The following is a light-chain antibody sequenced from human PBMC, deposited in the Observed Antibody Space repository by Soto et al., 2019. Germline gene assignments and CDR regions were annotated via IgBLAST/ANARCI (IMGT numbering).Light chain of an antibody. CDR2: EDR. CDR3: QVWDRNNNHVL. CDR1: DIGSKS. Sequence: SYELTQPPSVSVAPGQTAMITCGGNDIGSKSVHWYQQRPGQAPVLVVYEDRDRPSGIPERFSGSNSGSTATLTISRVEAGDEADYYCQVWDRNNNHVLFGGGTKLTVL. J-gene: IGLJ3*02. V-gene: IGLV3-21*02.